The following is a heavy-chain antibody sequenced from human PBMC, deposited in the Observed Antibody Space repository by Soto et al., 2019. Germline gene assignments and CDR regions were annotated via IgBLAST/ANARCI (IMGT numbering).Heavy chain of an antibody. CDR1: GGPISSGDYY. J-gene: IGHJ5*02. V-gene: IGHV4-30-4*01. D-gene: IGHD1-26*01. Sequence: SETLSLTCTVSGGPISSGDYYWSWIRQPPGKGLEWIGYIYYSGSTYYNPSLKSRVTISVDTYKNQFSLKLSSVTAADTAVYYCARGLYSGRLNWFDPWGQGTMVTVS. CDR3: ARGLYSGRLNWFDP. CDR2: IYYSGST.